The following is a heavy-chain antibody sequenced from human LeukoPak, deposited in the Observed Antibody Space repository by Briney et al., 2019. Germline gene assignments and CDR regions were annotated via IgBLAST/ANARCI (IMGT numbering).Heavy chain of an antibody. D-gene: IGHD6-19*01. CDR2: ISSSGSTI. Sequence: GGSLRLSCAASGFTFSSYEMNWVRQAPGKGLEWVSYISSSGSTIYYADSVKGRFTISRDNAKNSLYLQMNSLRDEDTAVYYCTRGKLGSGWYVDYWGQGTLVTVSS. CDR1: GFTFSSYE. CDR3: TRGKLGSGWYVDY. J-gene: IGHJ4*02. V-gene: IGHV3-48*03.